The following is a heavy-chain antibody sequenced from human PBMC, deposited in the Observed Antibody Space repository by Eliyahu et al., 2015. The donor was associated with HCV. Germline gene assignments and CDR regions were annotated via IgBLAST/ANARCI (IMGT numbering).Heavy chain of an antibody. CDR1: GFTSTNYG. CDR3: ARDRWRLFDDYYGMDV. CDR2: MWYDGSQK. J-gene: IGHJ6*02. Sequence: QVQLVESGGGVVQPGGSLRISCAASGFTSTNYGMHWIRQAPGKGLEWVAVMWYDGSQKYYADSVKGRFTMSSDSSKSTIYLQMNSLRVDDTAVYYCARDRWRLFDDYYGMDVWGQGTTVTVS. D-gene: IGHD3-10*01. V-gene: IGHV3-33*01.